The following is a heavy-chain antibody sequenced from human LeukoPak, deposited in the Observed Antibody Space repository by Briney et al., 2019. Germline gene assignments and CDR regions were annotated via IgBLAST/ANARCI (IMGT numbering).Heavy chain of an antibody. CDR1: GGTFSSYA. V-gene: IGHV1-69*05. J-gene: IGHJ4*02. Sequence: SVKVSCKASGGTFSSYAISWVRQAPGQGLEWMGGIIPIFGTANYAQKFQGRVTMTRDTSTSTAYMELRSLRSDDTAVYYCARDYCSSTSCLFDYWGQGTLVTVSS. CDR3: ARDYCSSTSCLFDY. D-gene: IGHD2-2*01. CDR2: IIPIFGTA.